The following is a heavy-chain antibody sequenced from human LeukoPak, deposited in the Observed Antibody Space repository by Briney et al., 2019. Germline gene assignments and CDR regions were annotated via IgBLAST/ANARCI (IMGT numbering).Heavy chain of an antibody. V-gene: IGHV3-30*04. CDR2: ISYDGSNK. Sequence: GGSLRLSRAASGFTFSSYAMHWVRQAPGKGLEWVAVISYDGSNKYYADSVKGRFTISRDNSKNTLYLQMNSLRAEDTAVYYCARDQRYYYDSSGYSDYWGQGTLVTVSS. CDR3: ARDQRYYYDSSGYSDY. CDR1: GFTFSSYA. D-gene: IGHD3-22*01. J-gene: IGHJ4*02.